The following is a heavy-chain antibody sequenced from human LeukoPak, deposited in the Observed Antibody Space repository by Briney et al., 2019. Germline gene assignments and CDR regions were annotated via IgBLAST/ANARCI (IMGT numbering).Heavy chain of an antibody. CDR3: ASGSYPMNYFDY. J-gene: IGHJ4*02. D-gene: IGHD1-26*01. CDR1: GYTFTSYG. CDR2: ISAYNGNT. Sequence: ASVKVSCKASGYTFTSYGISWVRQAPGQGLEWMGWISAYNGNTNYAQKLQGRVTMATDTSTSTAYMELRSLRSDDTAVYYCASGSYPMNYFDYWGQGTLVTVSS. V-gene: IGHV1-18*01.